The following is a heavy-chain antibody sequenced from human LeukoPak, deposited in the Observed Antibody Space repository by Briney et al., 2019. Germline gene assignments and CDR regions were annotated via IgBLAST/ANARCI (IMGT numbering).Heavy chain of an antibody. D-gene: IGHD6-13*01. CDR1: GGSISGYY. V-gene: IGHV4-59*08. CDR3: ARAIDSSSYDP. Sequence: SETLSLTCTVSGGSISGYYWSWIRQPPGKGLEWIGYIYYSGSTNYNPSLKSRVTISVDTPKNQFSLKLSSVTAADTAVYYCARAIDSSSYDPWGQGTLVTVSS. J-gene: IGHJ5*02. CDR2: IYYSGST.